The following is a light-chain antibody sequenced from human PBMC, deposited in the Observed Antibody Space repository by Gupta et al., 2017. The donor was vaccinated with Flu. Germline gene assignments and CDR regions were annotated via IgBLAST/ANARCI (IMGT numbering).Light chain of an antibody. CDR1: SSNIGTNT. V-gene: IGLV1-44*01. Sequence: RVTISCSGSSSNIGTNTVNWYQQVPGTAPKILSYSYSQRPSGVPDRFSDSKSGTSASLAISGLQSEDEADYYCAAWDDSLNAWVFGGGTKLTVL. J-gene: IGLJ3*02. CDR3: AAWDDSLNAWV. CDR2: SYS.